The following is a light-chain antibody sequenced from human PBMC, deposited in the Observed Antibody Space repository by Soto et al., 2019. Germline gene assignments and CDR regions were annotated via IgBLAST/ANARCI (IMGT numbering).Light chain of an antibody. Sequence: QSALTQPASVSGSPGQSITISCTGTSSDVGGYNYVSWYQQHPGKAPKVMIYDVNNRPSGVSNRFSGTKSGNTASLTISGLQAEDEADYYCSSYTRSSTLYVFGTETKLTVL. V-gene: IGLV2-14*01. CDR3: SSYTRSSTLYV. CDR1: SSDVGGYNY. CDR2: DVN. J-gene: IGLJ1*01.